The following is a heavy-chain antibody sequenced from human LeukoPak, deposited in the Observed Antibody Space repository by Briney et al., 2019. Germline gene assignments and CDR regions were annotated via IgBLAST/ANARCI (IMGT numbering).Heavy chain of an antibody. D-gene: IGHD6-13*01. CDR3: ARGGSSWSYAMDV. V-gene: IGHV4-59*01. J-gene: IGHJ6*02. CDR2: IYESGST. CDR1: GGSISSYY. Sequence: PSETLSLTCTVSGGSISSYYWSWIRQPPGKGLEWIGCIYESGSTYHNPSLKSRVTISVDMSKNQFSLKVSSVTAADTAVYYCARGGSSWSYAMDVWGQGTTVTVSS.